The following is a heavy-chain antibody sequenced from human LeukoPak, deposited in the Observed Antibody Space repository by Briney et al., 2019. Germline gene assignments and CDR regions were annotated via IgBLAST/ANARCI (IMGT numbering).Heavy chain of an antibody. CDR2: ISGDGGST. CDR1: GFTFSSYW. V-gene: IGHV3-43*02. J-gene: IGHJ4*02. D-gene: IGHD3-9*01. CDR3: AKDMGLYYDILTVDY. Sequence: GGSLRLFCAASGFTFSSYWMSWVRQAPGKGLEWVSLISGDGGSTYYADSVKGRFTISRDNSKNSLYLQMNSLRTEDTALYYCAKDMGLYYDILTVDYWGQGTLVTVSS.